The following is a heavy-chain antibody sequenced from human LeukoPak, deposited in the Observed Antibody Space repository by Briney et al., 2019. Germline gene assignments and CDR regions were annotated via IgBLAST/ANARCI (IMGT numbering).Heavy chain of an antibody. CDR2: ISSSGSTI. CDR1: GFTFSDYY. J-gene: IGHJ3*02. Sequence: GGSLRLSCAASGFTFSDYYMSWIRQAPGKGLEWVSYISSSGSTIYYADSVKGRFTISRDNAKNSLYLQMNSLRAEDTAVYYCARPTRRYYYDSSGDDAFDIWGQGTMVTVSS. V-gene: IGHV3-11*04. CDR3: ARPTRRYYYDSSGDDAFDI. D-gene: IGHD3-22*01.